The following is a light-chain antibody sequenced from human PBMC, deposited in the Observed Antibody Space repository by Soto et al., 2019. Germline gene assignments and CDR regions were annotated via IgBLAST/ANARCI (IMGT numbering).Light chain of an antibody. CDR1: QNIYYN. CDR2: RAS. V-gene: IGKV3-15*01. Sequence: ILITQSPATVSVSPVESATLSCRASQNIYYNVAWYQQRPGQAPRLLIYRASTRATGVPARFSGSGSGTEFTLTISSLQPEDFTVYSCLQYHNLWAFGQGTKVDIK. J-gene: IGKJ1*01. CDR3: LQYHNLWA.